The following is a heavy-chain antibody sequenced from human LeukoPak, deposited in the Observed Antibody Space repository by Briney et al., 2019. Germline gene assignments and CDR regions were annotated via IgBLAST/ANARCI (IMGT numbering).Heavy chain of an antibody. CDR3: TRNSGRQDF. CDR2: IYYSGST. V-gene: IGHV4-59*01. J-gene: IGHJ4*02. D-gene: IGHD1-26*01. CDR1: GGSIRRYY. Sequence: SETLSLTCTVSGGSIRRYYWSWLRQPAARGGEGVGYIYYSGSTNYRPSLKRRLPMSVDPSKNHFSLRLSSVTAQDTAVYFCTRNSGRQDFWGQGTLVTVSS.